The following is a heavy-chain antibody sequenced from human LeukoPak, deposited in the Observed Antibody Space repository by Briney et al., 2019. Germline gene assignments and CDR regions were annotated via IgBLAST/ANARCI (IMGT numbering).Heavy chain of an antibody. D-gene: IGHD3-10*01. CDR3: ARSTGSSALRT. Sequence: SETLSLTCSVSGASMNSHYWSWIRQPPGKGLEWIGNIFYSGTANYKPSLKSRVRISVDRSKSQFFLRLNSVTAADTAIYFCARSTGSSALRTWGQGVLVTVSS. CDR2: IFYSGTA. J-gene: IGHJ4*02. CDR1: GASMNSHY. V-gene: IGHV4-59*11.